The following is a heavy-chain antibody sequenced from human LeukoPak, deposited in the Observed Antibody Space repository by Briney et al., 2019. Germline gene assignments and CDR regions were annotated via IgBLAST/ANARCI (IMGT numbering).Heavy chain of an antibody. V-gene: IGHV4-59*01. J-gene: IGHJ4*02. D-gene: IGHD3-3*01. CDR2: IYDTGNT. Sequence: SETLSLTCTVSGGSISGYKWTWLRQSPGTGPEWIGYIYDTGNTNYNPSLKSRVTISIDTSKNQFSLKLTSVTAADTAVYYCARFWSGFDYWGQGALVTVSS. CDR3: ARFWSGFDY. CDR1: GGSISGYK.